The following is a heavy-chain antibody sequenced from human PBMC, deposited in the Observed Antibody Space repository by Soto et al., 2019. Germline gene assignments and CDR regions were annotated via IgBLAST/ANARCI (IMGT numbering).Heavy chain of an antibody. Sequence: QIQLLQSGAEVKKPGASVKVTCKASGYTFRNFGISWVRQAPGQGLERMGWISAYNANANYAQKFQGRLTMTAATSTSTAYMELRSLRSDDTAVYYCARENSYFDYWGQGTLVTVSS. CDR3: ARENSYFDY. CDR2: ISAYNANA. J-gene: IGHJ4*02. V-gene: IGHV1-18*01. CDR1: GYTFRNFG.